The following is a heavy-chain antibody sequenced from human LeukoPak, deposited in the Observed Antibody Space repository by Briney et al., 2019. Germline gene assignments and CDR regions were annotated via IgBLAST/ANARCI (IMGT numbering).Heavy chain of an antibody. CDR1: GFSFNIYA. CDR3: AKRVPLTALDS. J-gene: IGHJ5*01. D-gene: IGHD3-3*01. Sequence: GGSLRLSCAASGFSFNIYAMGWVRQAPGKGLEWVSVIGSGSVDKHYADTVRGRFDISRDNSKNRLFLQMNSLRVEDSGVYYCAKRVPLTALDSWGQGTLGTVSS. CDR2: IGSGSVDK. V-gene: IGHV3-23*01.